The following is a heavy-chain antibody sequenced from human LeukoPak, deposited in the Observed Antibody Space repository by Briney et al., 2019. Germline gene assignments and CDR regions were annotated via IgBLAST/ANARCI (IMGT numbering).Heavy chain of an antibody. CDR3: ARDFLMERPFWYFDL. V-gene: IGHV3-48*03. D-gene: IGHD1-1*01. CDR1: GFTFSSYE. CDR2: ISSSGSTI. Sequence: GGSLRLSCAASGFTFSSYEMNWVRQAPGKGLEWVSYISSSGSTIYYADSVKGRFTISRDNAKNSLYLQMNSLRAEDTAVYYYARDFLMERPFWYFDLWGRGTLVTVSS. J-gene: IGHJ2*01.